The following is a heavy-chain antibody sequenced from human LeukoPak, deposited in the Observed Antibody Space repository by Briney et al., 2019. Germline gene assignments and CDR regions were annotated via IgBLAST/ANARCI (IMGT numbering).Heavy chain of an antibody. J-gene: IGHJ4*02. D-gene: IGHD2-8*01. CDR3: AHLSKYCTSGVCYYFDY. CDR2: IYWDNDK. V-gene: IGHV2-5*02. CDR1: GFSLSTSGVG. Sequence: SGPTLVNPTHTRTLTCTFSGFSLSTSGVGVGWIRQPPGKALEWLALIYWDNDKRYSPSLKSRVTITKDTSKNQVVLRMTNMDPVDTATYYCAHLSKYCTSGVCYYFDYWGQGTLVTVSS.